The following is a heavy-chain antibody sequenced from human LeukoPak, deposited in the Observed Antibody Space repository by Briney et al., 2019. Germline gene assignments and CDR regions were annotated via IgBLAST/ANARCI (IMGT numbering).Heavy chain of an antibody. J-gene: IGHJ3*01. CDR1: GFTFDDYG. V-gene: IGHV3-20*01. Sequence: PGGSLRLSCAASGFTFDDYGMSWVRQAPGKGLEWVSGINWNGESTGYADSVKGRFTISRDNAKNSLYLQMNSLRADDTALYHCASGSGWYSLDGFDVWGQGTMVTVSS. CDR2: INWNGEST. D-gene: IGHD6-19*01. CDR3: ASGSGWYSLDGFDV.